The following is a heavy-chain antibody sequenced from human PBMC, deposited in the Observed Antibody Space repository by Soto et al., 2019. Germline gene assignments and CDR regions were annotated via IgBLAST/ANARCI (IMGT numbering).Heavy chain of an antibody. CDR2: MKPNSGDT. CDR1: GYTFTTYD. J-gene: IGHJ4*02. CDR3: VALAR. D-gene: IGHD6-6*01. Sequence: QVQLVQTGAEVRVPGASVKVSCKASGYTFTTYDINWVRQATGQGLEWMGWMKPNSGDTGYGQKFQGRVAMTRDTSTSTAYMELSGLKSEDTAVYYCVALARWGQGTLVTVSS. V-gene: IGHV1-8*01.